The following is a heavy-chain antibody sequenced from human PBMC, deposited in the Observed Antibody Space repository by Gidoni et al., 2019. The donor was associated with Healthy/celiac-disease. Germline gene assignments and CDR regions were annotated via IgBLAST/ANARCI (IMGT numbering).Heavy chain of an antibody. J-gene: IGHJ4*02. V-gene: IGHV3-48*03. CDR2: ISSSGSTI. CDR3: AREGGPIFGVPDSFDY. D-gene: IGHD3-3*01. CDR1: GFTFSSYE. Sequence: APGFTFSSYEMNWVRQAPGKGLEWVSYISSSGSTIYYADSVKGRFTISRDNAKNSLYLQMNSLRAEDTAVYYCAREGGPIFGVPDSFDYWGQGTLVTVSS.